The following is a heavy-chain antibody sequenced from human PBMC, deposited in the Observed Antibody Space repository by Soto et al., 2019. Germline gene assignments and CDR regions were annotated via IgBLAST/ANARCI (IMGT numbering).Heavy chain of an antibody. D-gene: IGHD3-16*01. CDR1: GDTISTGGYT. V-gene: IGHV4-30-2*01. CDR2: IYHSGST. CDR3: ARGPPFH. J-gene: IGHJ4*02. Sequence: SETLSLTCDVSGDTISTGGYTWAWIRQPPGKALEWIGYIYHSGSTYYNPSLKSRVTISVDRSKNQFSLKLSSVTAADTAVYYCARGPPFHWGQGTLVTVSS.